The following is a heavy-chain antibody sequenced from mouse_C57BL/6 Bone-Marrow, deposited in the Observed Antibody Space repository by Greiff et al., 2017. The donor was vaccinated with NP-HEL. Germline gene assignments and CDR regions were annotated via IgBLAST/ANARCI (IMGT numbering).Heavy chain of an antibody. V-gene: IGHV1-69*01. D-gene: IGHD2-4*01. CDR3: ARYDYDSAWFAY. J-gene: IGHJ3*01. CDR2: IDPSDSYT. Sequence: VKLQQPGAELVMPGASVKLSCKASGYTFTSYWMHWVKQRPGQGLEWIGEIDPSDSYTNYNQKFKGKSTLTVDKSSSTAYMQLSSLTSEDSAVYYCARYDYDSAWFAYWGQGTLVTVSA. CDR1: GYTFTSYW.